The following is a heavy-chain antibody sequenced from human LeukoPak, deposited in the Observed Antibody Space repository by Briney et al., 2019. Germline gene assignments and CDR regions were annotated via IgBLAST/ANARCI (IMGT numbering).Heavy chain of an antibody. J-gene: IGHJ6*02. CDR2: MNPNSGNT. D-gene: IGHD4-17*01. V-gene: IGHV1-8*02. Sequence: ASVKVSCKASGYTFTSYDINWVRQATGQGLEWMGWMNPNSGNTGYAQKFQGRVTMTRNTSISTAYMELSSLRSEDTAVYYCARAPTTVTRYYYGMDVWGQGTTVTVSS. CDR3: ARAPTTVTRYYYGMDV. CDR1: GYTFTSYD.